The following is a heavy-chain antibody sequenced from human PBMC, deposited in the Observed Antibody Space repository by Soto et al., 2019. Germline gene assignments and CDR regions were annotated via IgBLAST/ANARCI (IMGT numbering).Heavy chain of an antibody. Sequence: SETLSLTCTVSGGSISSYYWSWIRQPPGKGLEWIGYIYHSGSINYNPSLKSRVTISVDKSKNQFSLKLSSVTAADTAVYYCAREYYGSGTPGMDVWGQGTTVTVSS. D-gene: IGHD3-10*01. V-gene: IGHV4-59*12. CDR3: AREYYGSGTPGMDV. CDR1: GGSISSYY. CDR2: IYHSGSI. J-gene: IGHJ6*02.